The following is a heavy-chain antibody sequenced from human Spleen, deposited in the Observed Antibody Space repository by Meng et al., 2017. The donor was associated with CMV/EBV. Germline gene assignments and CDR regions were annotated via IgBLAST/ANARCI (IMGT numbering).Heavy chain of an antibody. D-gene: IGHD2-21*01. CDR3: AKGWGGDY. V-gene: IGHV3-74*01. CDR2: DSNDAGST. Sequence: ETLSLTCAASGLTFSDYCIHWVRQSPGKGLVWVSRDSNDAGSTYYADSVKGRFTISRDNSKNTLYLQMNSLRAEDTAVYYCAKGWGGDYWGQGTLVTVSS. CDR1: GLTFSDYC. J-gene: IGHJ4*02.